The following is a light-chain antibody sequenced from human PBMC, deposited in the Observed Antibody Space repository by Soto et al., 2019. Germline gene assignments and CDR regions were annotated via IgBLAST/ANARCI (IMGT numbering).Light chain of an antibody. J-gene: IGKJ5*01. Sequence: EIVLTQSPGPLSLSPGERATLSCRASQSVISNYLAWYQQKPGQAPRVLIYGASSRSAGIPDRFSGSGSGTDFTLTISRLEPEDFAVYYCQQYNNWPTFGQGTRLEIK. CDR3: QQYNNWPT. V-gene: IGKV3-20*01. CDR2: GAS. CDR1: QSVISNY.